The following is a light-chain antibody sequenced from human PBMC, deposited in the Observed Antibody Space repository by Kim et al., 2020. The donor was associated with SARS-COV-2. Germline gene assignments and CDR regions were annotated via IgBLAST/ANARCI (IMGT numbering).Light chain of an antibody. CDR1: QSVSSS. V-gene: IGKV3-15*01. J-gene: IGKJ2*01. Sequence: PGERATLSCRASQSVSSSLAWYQQKPGQAPRLLIYAASTRATGIPARFSGLGSGTEFTLTISSLQSEDFGVYYCQQYNDWPPLYTFGQGTKVDIK. CDR2: AAS. CDR3: QQYNDWPPLYT.